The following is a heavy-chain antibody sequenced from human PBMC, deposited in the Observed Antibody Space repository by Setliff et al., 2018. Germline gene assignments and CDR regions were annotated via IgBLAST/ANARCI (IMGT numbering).Heavy chain of an antibody. CDR1: GGTFSDYY. V-gene: IGHV4-30-4*08. J-gene: IGHJ4*02. Sequence: SETLSLTCSAYGGTFSDYYWTWIRQSPGKGLEWIGYIYYSGSTSYYNPSLKSRVTISVDTSKNQFSLKLSSVTAADTAVYYCARGRAGHRGHWGQGTLVTVSS. CDR2: IYYSGST. CDR3: ARGRAGHRGH.